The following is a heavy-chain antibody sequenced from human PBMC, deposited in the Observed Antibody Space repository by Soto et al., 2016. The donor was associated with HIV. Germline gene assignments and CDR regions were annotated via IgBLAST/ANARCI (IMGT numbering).Heavy chain of an antibody. D-gene: IGHD3-22*01. V-gene: IGHV3-66*01. CDR1: GFTASSSY. Sequence: EVQLVESGGGLVQPGGSLRLSCAASGFTASSSYMSWVRQTPGKGLEWVSVIYSGGNTYYANSVAGRFTISRDNSNNILFLQMNSLRAEDTAVYYCARDRPGYSDRTGSSVGVGYFENWGQGNLVTVSS. CDR2: IYSGGNT. CDR3: ARDRPGYSDRTGSSVGVGYFEN. J-gene: IGHJ4*02.